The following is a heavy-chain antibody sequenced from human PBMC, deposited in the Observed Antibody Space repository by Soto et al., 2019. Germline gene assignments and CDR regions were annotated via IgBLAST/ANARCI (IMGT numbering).Heavy chain of an antibody. CDR1: GGSISSGGYY. Sequence: SETLSLTCTVSGGSISSGGYYWSWIRQHPGKGLEWIGYIYYSGSXXXXPSLKSRVTISVDTSKNQFSLKLSSVTAADXAVYYCARDDXXXXXDWFDPWXXGTLVTVSX. V-gene: IGHV4-31*03. J-gene: IGHJ5*02. D-gene: IGHD3-9*01. CDR3: ARDDXXXXXDWFDP. CDR2: IYYSGSX.